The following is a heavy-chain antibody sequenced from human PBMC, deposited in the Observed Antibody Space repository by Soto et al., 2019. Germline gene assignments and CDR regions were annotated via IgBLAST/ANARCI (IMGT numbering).Heavy chain of an antibody. Sequence: SLRLSCAASGFTFSSYGMHWVRQAPGKGLEWVAVIWYDGSNKYYADSVKGRFTISRDNSKNTLYLQMNSLRAEDTAVYYCARDRENVVGPFDPWGQGTLVTVSS. CDR2: IWYDGSNK. CDR3: ARDRENVVGPFDP. V-gene: IGHV3-33*01. CDR1: GFTFSSYG. D-gene: IGHD2-15*01. J-gene: IGHJ5*02.